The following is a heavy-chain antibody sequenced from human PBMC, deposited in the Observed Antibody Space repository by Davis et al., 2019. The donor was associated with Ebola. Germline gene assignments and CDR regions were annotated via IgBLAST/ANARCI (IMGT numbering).Heavy chain of an antibody. Sequence: ASVKVSCKTSGYTFSSYGISWVRQAPGQGLEWMGWTTVYNGNTKFARSLQGRASMTTDTSTSTAYMELRSLRSDDTAVYYCARDPKVAALDYWGQGTLVTVSS. J-gene: IGHJ4*02. V-gene: IGHV1-18*01. D-gene: IGHD6-13*01. CDR3: ARDPKVAALDY. CDR2: TTVYNGNT. CDR1: GYTFSSYG.